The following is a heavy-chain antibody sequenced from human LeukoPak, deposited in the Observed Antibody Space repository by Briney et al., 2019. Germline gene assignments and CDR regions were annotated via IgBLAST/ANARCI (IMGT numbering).Heavy chain of an antibody. J-gene: IGHJ4*02. V-gene: IGHV3-30-3*01. CDR1: GFTFSSYA. D-gene: IGHD6-13*01. Sequence: PGGSLRLSCAASGFTFSSYAMHWVRQAPGKGLEWVAVISYDGSNKYYADSVKGRFTISRDNSKNTLYLQMNSLRAEDTAVYYCAREDLPAGYSSSWSFDYWGQGTLVTVSS. CDR3: AREDLPAGYSSSWSFDY. CDR2: ISYDGSNK.